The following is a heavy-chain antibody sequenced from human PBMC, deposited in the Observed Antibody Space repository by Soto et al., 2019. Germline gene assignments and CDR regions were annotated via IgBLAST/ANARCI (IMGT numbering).Heavy chain of an antibody. CDR3: ARDRTVYYDFWSGYYPLEYYGMDV. D-gene: IGHD3-3*01. V-gene: IGHV1-18*01. CDR1: GGTFGSYA. CDR2: ISAYNGNT. Sequence: ASVKVSCKASGGTFGSYAISWVRQAPGQGLEWMGWISAYNGNTNYAQKLQGRVTMTTDTSTSTAYMELRSLRSDDTAVYYCARDRTVYYDFWSGYYPLEYYGMDVWGQGTTVTVSS. J-gene: IGHJ6*02.